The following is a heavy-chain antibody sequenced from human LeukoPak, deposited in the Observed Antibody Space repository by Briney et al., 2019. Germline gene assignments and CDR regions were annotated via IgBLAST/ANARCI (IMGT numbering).Heavy chain of an antibody. Sequence: PSETLSLTWTVSGGSISSYDWSWLRQTPGKGLEWIGYIYYSGSTNYNPSLKSRVTISVDTSKNQFSLKLSSVTAADTAVYYCARYYYGSRGFDYWGQGTLVTVSS. J-gene: IGHJ4*02. V-gene: IGHV4-59*01. D-gene: IGHD3-10*01. CDR1: GGSISSYD. CDR2: IYYSGST. CDR3: ARYYYGSRGFDY.